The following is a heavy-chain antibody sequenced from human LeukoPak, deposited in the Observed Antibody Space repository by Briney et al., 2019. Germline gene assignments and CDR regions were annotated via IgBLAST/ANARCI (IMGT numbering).Heavy chain of an antibody. D-gene: IGHD3-16*02. J-gene: IGHJ4*02. CDR2: IYYTGST. V-gene: IGHV4-39*07. CDR1: GGSITRSSYY. CDR3: ARGGDDYVWGSYRF. Sequence: PSETLSLTCSVSGGSITRSSYYWGWIRQPPGKGLEWIGSIYYTGSTNYNPSLKSRVTISEDTSKNQFSLKLSSVTAADTAVYYCARGGDDYVWGSYRFWGQGTLVTVSS.